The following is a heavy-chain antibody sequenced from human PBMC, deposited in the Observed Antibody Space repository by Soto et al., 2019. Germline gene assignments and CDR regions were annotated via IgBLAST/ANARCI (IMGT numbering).Heavy chain of an antibody. CDR3: ARQLDLYYYYGMDV. J-gene: IGHJ6*02. D-gene: IGHD6-6*01. CDR1: GGSVSSGSYY. V-gene: IGHV4-61*01. CDR2: IYYSGST. Sequence: SETLSLTCTVSGGSVSSGSYYWSWIRQPPGKGLEWIGYIYYSGSTNYNPSLKSRVTISVDTSKNQFSLKLSSVTAADTAVYYCARQLDLYYYYGMDVWGQGTTVTVSS.